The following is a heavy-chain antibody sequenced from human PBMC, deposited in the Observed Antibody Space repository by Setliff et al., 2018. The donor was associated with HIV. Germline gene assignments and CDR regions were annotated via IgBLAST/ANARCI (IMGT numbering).Heavy chain of an antibody. CDR3: ARVDCSGTSCYRDSYYYMDV. CDR2: IYYSGST. Sequence: SETLSLTCDVSGDLIRNSYYYWGWIRQPPGKGLEYIGSIYYSGSTYYNPSLKSRVTISVDTSKNQFSLNLSSVTAADTAVYYCARVDCSGTSCYRDSYYYMDVWGKGTTVTVSS. V-gene: IGHV4-39*01. J-gene: IGHJ6*03. CDR1: GDLIRNSYYY. D-gene: IGHD2-2*01.